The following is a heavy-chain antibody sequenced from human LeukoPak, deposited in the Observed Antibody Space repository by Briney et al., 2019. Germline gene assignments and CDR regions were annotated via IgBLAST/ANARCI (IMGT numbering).Heavy chain of an antibody. D-gene: IGHD3-22*01. Sequence: GSLRLSCEASGLAFRNFAMSWIRQPPGKGLEWIGYIFYVGSTNYNPSLKSRVTISVDTSKNQFSLKLNSVTAADTAVYYCARDYYDSRGEAFDIWGQGTMVTVSS. V-gene: IGHV4-59*01. CDR2: IFYVGST. J-gene: IGHJ3*02. CDR3: ARDYYDSRGEAFDI. CDR1: GLAFRNFA.